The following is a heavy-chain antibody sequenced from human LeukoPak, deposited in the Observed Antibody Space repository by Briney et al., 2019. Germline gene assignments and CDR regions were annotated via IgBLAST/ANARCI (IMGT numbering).Heavy chain of an antibody. CDR1: GFTFSDYY. CDR3: ARAAYYYDSSGYYPDAFDI. J-gene: IGHJ3*02. CDR2: IYYSGST. D-gene: IGHD3-22*01. Sequence: LRLSCAASGFTFSDYYMSWIRQPPGKGLEWIGYIYYSGSTYYNPSLKSRVTISVDTSKNQFSLKLSSVTAADTAVYYCARAAYYYDSSGYYPDAFDIWGQGTMVTVSS. V-gene: IGHV4-30-4*08.